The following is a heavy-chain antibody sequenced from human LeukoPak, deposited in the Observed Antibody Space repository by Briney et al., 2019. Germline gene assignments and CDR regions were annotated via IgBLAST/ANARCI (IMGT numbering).Heavy chain of an antibody. Sequence: GASVKVSCKASGYTFTGHYMHWVRQAPGQGLEWMGWINPNSGGTNYAQKFQGRVTMTRDTSISTAYMELSRLRSDDTAVYYCASISSGSYTNYYYYYMDVWGKGTTVTVSS. CDR2: INPNSGGT. CDR3: ASISSGSYTNYYYYYMDV. CDR1: GYTFTGHY. V-gene: IGHV1-2*02. J-gene: IGHJ6*03. D-gene: IGHD3-10*01.